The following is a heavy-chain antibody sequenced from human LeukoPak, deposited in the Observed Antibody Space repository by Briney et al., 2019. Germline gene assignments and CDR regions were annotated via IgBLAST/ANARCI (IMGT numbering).Heavy chain of an antibody. J-gene: IGHJ6*02. CDR3: ARADSSSWYGVYYYYYGMDV. CDR2: INHSGST. D-gene: IGHD6-13*01. V-gene: IGHV4-34*01. Sequence: SETLSLTCAVYGGSFSGYYWSWIRQPPGKGLEWIGEINHSGSTNYNPSLKSRVTKSVDTSKNQFSLKLSSVTAADTAVYYCARADSSSWYGVYYYYYGMDVWGQGTTVTVSS. CDR1: GGSFSGYY.